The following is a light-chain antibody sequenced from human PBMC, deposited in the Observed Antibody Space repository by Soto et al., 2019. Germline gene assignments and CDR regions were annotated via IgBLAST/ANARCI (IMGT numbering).Light chain of an antibody. CDR2: EVT. CDR1: RSDVGGYNY. CDR3: SSYTSGGGLV. Sequence: QSALTQPASVSGSPGQSVTISCTGSRSDVGGYNYVSWCQQYPGNAPKVIICEVTNRPSGVSNRFSGSKSGNTASQTISGLQAQDEADYYCSSYTSGGGLVFGGGPKLTVL. J-gene: IGLJ2*01. V-gene: IGLV2-14*01.